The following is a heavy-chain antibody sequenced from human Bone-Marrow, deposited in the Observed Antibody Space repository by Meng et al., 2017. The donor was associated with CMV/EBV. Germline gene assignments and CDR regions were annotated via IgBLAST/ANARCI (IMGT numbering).Heavy chain of an antibody. CDR3: ARALQGIAVAGTWWFDP. Sequence: GTFSSYAISWVRQAPGQGLEWMGGIIPIFGTANYAQKFQGRVTITADESTSTAYMALSSLRSEDTAVYYCARALQGIAVAGTWWFDPWGQGTLVTVSS. D-gene: IGHD6-19*01. J-gene: IGHJ5*02. CDR1: GTFSSYA. V-gene: IGHV1-69*01. CDR2: IIPIFGTA.